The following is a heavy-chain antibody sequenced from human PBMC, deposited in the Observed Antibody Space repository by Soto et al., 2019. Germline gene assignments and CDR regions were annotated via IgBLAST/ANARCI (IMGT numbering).Heavy chain of an antibody. CDR2: IKQEGSEK. Sequence: EVQLVESGGGLVQPGGSLRLSCAASGFSFTNYWMSWVRQAPGKGLERVANIKQEGSEKYYVDSVKGRFTISRDNAKNSLYLQMNSLRAEDTAVYYCARVSYGDYYFDCWGQGTLVTVSS. CDR3: ARVSYGDYYFDC. CDR1: GFSFTNYW. D-gene: IGHD4-17*01. V-gene: IGHV3-7*03. J-gene: IGHJ4*02.